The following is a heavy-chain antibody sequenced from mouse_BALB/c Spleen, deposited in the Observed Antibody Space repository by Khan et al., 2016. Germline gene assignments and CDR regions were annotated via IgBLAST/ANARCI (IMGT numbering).Heavy chain of an antibody. Sequence: VRLQQSGAELVKPGASVKLSCTASGFNIKDTYMHWVKQRPEQGLEWIGRIDPANGNTKYDPKFQGKATITADTSSNTAYLQLSSLTSEDSAVYYGAGWSGVYWGQGSLVTVSA. V-gene: IGHV14-3*02. D-gene: IGHD3-2*02. J-gene: IGHJ3*01. CDR1: GFNIKDTY. CDR3: AGWSGVY. CDR2: IDPANGNT.